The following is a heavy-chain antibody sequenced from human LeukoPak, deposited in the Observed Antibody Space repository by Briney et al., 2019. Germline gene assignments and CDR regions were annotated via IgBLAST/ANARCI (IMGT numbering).Heavy chain of an antibody. CDR2: IIPIFGTA. CDR3: ARWDYYDSSGSHIPLDY. V-gene: IGHV1-69*05. D-gene: IGHD3-22*01. J-gene: IGHJ4*02. CDR1: GGTFSSYA. Sequence: GASVKVSCKASGGTFSSYAISWVRQAPGQGLEWMGGIIPIFGTANYAQKFQGRVTMTRDTSTSTVYMELSSLRSEDTAVYYCARWDYYDSSGSHIPLDYWGQGTLVTVSS.